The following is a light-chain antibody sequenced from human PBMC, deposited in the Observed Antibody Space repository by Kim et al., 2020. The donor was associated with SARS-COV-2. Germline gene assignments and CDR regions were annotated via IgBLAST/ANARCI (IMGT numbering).Light chain of an antibody. V-gene: IGLV9-49*01. CDR2: VGPGGIVG. CDR3: GADHGSGSNFVWV. J-gene: IGLJ3*02. Sequence: CALGSGYSNYKVDWYQQRPGKGPRFVMRVGPGGIVGSKGDGIPDRFSVLGSGLNRYLTIKNIQEEDESDYHCGADHGSGSNFVWVFGGGTQLTVL. CDR1: SGYSNYK.